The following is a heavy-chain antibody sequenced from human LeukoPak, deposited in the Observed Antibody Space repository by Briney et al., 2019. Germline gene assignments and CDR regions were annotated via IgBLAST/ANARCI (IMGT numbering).Heavy chain of an antibody. D-gene: IGHD6-19*01. J-gene: IGHJ4*02. CDR3: ARRGTRIAVAATRGYYFDY. CDR2: IYYSGST. V-gene: IGHV4-39*01. Sequence: NPSETLSLTCTVSGGSISSSSYYWGWIRKPPGKGLEWFGSIYYSGSTYYNPSLKSRVTISVDTSKNQFSLKLSSVTAADTAVYYCARRGTRIAVAATRGYYFDYWGQGTLVTVSS. CDR1: GGSISSSSYY.